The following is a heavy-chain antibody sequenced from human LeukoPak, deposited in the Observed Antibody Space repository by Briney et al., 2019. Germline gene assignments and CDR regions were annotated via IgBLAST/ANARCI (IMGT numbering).Heavy chain of an antibody. D-gene: IGHD3-10*01. J-gene: IGHJ4*02. CDR3: AIQGLTMVRGVRGRDFDY. CDR2: IYYSGST. CDR1: GGSISSSSYY. Sequence: SETLSLTCTVSGGSISSSSYYWGWIRQPPGKGLEWIGSIYYSGSTYYNPSLKSRVTISVDTSKNQFSLKLSSVTAADTAVYYCAIQGLTMVRGVRGRDFDYWGQGTLVTVSS. V-gene: IGHV4-39*01.